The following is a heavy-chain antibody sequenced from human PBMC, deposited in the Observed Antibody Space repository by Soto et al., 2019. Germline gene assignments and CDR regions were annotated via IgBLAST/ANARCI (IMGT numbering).Heavy chain of an antibody. J-gene: IGHJ5*02. CDR1: GFTFSSYA. CDR3: ARGKTSYCSSTSCRWLRNNWFDP. CDR2: ISYDGSNK. D-gene: IGHD2-2*01. V-gene: IGHV3-30-3*01. Sequence: GGSLRLSCAASGFTFSSYAMHWVRQAPGKGLEWVAVISYDGSNKYYADSVKGRFTISRDNSKNTLYLQMNSLRAEDTAVYYCARGKTSYCSSTSCRWLRNNWFDPWGQGTLVTVSS.